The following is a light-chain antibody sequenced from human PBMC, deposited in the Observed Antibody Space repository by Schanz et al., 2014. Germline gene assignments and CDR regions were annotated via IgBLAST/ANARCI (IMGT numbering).Light chain of an antibody. CDR3: AAWDDSLSGRVV. V-gene: IGLV2-14*01. CDR2: DVS. J-gene: IGLJ2*01. CDR1: SSDVGGYNY. Sequence: QSALTQPASVSGSPGQSITISCTGTSSDVGGYNYVSWYQQHPGKAPKLMIYDVSNRPSGVSNRFSGSKSGNTASLTISGLQAEDGADYYCAAWDDSLSGRVVFGGGTKLTVL.